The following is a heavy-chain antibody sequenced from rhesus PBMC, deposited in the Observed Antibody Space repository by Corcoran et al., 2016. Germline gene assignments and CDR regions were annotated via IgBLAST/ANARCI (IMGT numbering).Heavy chain of an antibody. D-gene: IGHD4-35*01. CDR2: IGGSSGST. Sequence: QVQLQESGPGLVKPSETLSLTCAVSGYSISSGSGWSWIPHATGKGLEWIGYIGGSSGSTNYNPSLKSRVTMSKDTSKNQFSLKRSSVTAADTAVYYCARQNYGNYRLDVWGRGVLVTVSS. CDR3: ARQNYGNYRLDV. V-gene: IGHV4-127*01. J-gene: IGHJ5-2*02. CDR1: GYSISSGSG.